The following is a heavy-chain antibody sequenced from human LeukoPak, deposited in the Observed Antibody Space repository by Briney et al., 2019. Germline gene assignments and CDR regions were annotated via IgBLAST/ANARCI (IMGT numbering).Heavy chain of an antibody. CDR1: GYTFSGYY. CDR3: ARVMAAVTTADY. V-gene: IGHV1-2*02. CDR2: INPNGGGT. Sequence: ASVKLSCKASGYTFSGYYIHWVRQAPGQGLEWMGYINPNGGGTNYAQKFQGRVTMTRDTSISTAYMELGSLTSDDTAVYYCARVMAAVTTADYWGQGTLVTVSS. D-gene: IGHD4-17*01. J-gene: IGHJ4*02.